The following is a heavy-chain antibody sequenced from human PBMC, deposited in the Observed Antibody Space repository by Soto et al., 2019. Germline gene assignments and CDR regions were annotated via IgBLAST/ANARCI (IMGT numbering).Heavy chain of an antibody. Sequence: KPGGSLRLSCAASGFTFSDYYMSWIRQAPGKGLEWVSYISSSSSYTNYADSVKGRFTISRDNAKNSLYLQMNSLRAEDTAVYYCARVPKPKTRVVVITPHLGPDYWGQGTLVTVSS. J-gene: IGHJ4*02. CDR1: GFTFSDYY. D-gene: IGHD3-22*01. CDR3: ARVPKPKTRVVVITPHLGPDY. V-gene: IGHV3-11*06. CDR2: ISSSSSYT.